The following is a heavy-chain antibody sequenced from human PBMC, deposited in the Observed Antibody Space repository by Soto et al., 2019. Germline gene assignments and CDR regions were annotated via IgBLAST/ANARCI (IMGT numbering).Heavy chain of an antibody. Sequence: ASVKVSCKASGYTFTSYAMHWVRQAPGQRLEWMGWINAGNGNTKYSQKFQGRVTITRDTSASTAYMELSSLRSEDPAVYYCARQRYCSGGSCYYYYYYMDVWGKGTTVTVSS. D-gene: IGHD2-15*01. CDR1: GYTFTSYA. J-gene: IGHJ6*03. CDR2: INAGNGNT. V-gene: IGHV1-3*01. CDR3: ARQRYCSGGSCYYYYYYMDV.